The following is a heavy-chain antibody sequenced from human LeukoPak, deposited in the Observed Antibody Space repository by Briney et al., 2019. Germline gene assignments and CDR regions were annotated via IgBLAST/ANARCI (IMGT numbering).Heavy chain of an antibody. CDR1: GGTFSSYA. Sequence: ASVKVSCKASGGTFSSYAISWVPQAPGQGLEWMGGIIPIFGTANYAQKFQGRVTITADESTSTAYMELSSLRSEDTAVYYCARPRSLGYYDFWSGYWSSNTGSRSYYYYYMDVWGKGTTVTVSS. V-gene: IGHV1-69*13. CDR3: ARPRSLGYYDFWSGYWSSNTGSRSYYYYYMDV. D-gene: IGHD3-3*01. J-gene: IGHJ6*03. CDR2: IIPIFGTA.